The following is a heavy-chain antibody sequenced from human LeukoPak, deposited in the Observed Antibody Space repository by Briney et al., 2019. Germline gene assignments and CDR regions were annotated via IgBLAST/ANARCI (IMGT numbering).Heavy chain of an antibody. CDR2: ISSSSAYI. V-gene: IGHV3-21*01. CDR3: ARNSGIYSSASSDF. Sequence: GGSLSLSCAASGFTFSSYSVNWARRSPGKGGEWVSSISSSSAYIYYAAPVRGRFTIPRHNAKNSLYLQMNSLRAEDTAVYFCARNSGIYSSASSDFWGQGTLVTVSS. J-gene: IGHJ4*02. CDR1: GFTFSSYS. D-gene: IGHD6-6*01.